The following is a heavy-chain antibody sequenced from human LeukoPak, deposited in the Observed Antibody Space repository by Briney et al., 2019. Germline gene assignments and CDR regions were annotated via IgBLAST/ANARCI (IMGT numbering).Heavy chain of an antibody. J-gene: IGHJ4*02. CDR3: AYYRDGYNLGGYFDY. CDR1: GGSISSYY. D-gene: IGHD5-24*01. V-gene: IGHV4-59*12. Sequence: PSETLSLTCTVSGGSISSYYWSWIRQPPGEGLEWIGYIYYSGSTNYNPSLKSRVTISVDTSKNQFSLKLSSVTAADTAVYYCAYYRDGYNLGGYFDYWGQGTLVTVSS. CDR2: IYYSGST.